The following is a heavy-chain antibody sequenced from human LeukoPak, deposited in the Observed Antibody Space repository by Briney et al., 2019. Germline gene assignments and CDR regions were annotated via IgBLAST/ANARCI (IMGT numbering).Heavy chain of an antibody. J-gene: IGHJ4*02. CDR3: ARVAYYYDSSGSFDY. CDR2: INPNSGGT. Sequence: ASVKVSCKASGYTFTGYYMHWVRQAPGQGLEGMGRINPNSGGTNYAQKFQGRVTMTRDTSISTAYMELSRLRSDDTAVYYCARVAYYYDSSGSFDYWGQGTLVTVSS. V-gene: IGHV1-2*06. D-gene: IGHD3-22*01. CDR1: GYTFTGYY.